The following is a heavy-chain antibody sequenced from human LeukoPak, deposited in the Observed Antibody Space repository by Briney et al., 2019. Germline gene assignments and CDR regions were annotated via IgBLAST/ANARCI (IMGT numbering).Heavy chain of an antibody. Sequence: PGGSLRLSCAASGFTFSSYEMNWVRQAPGKGLEWVSYISSSGSTIYYVDSVKGRFTISRDNAKNSLYLQMNSLRAEDTAVYYCARASITMVRGEDYGMDVWGKGTTVTVSS. CDR3: ARASITMVRGEDYGMDV. CDR1: GFTFSSYE. J-gene: IGHJ6*04. CDR2: ISSSGSTI. V-gene: IGHV3-48*03. D-gene: IGHD3-10*01.